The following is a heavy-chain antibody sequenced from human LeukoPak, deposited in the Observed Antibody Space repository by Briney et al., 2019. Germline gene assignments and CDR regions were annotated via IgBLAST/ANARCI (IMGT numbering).Heavy chain of an antibody. Sequence: GASVKVSCKASGGTFSSYAISWVRQAPGQGLEWMGGIIPIFGTVNYAQKFQGRVTITTDESTSTAYMELSSLRSEDTAVYYCARDTGPRYSYGGVYMDVWGKGTTVTVSS. V-gene: IGHV1-69*05. J-gene: IGHJ6*04. CDR2: IIPIFGTV. CDR3: ARDTGPRYSYGGVYMDV. CDR1: GGTFSSYA. D-gene: IGHD5-18*01.